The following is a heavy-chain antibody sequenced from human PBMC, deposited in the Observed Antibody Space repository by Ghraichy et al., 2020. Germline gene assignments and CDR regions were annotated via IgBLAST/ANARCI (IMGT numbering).Heavy chain of an antibody. V-gene: IGHV4-59*08. CDR3: ASPYSSSFSDAFDI. D-gene: IGHD6-6*01. CDR1: GGSISSYY. CDR2: IYYSGST. Sequence: SETLSLTCTVSGGSISSYYWSWIRQPPGKGLEWIGYIYYSGSTNYNPSLKSRVTISVDTSKNQFSLKLSSVTAADTAVYYCASPYSSSFSDAFDIWGQGTMVTVSS. J-gene: IGHJ3*02.